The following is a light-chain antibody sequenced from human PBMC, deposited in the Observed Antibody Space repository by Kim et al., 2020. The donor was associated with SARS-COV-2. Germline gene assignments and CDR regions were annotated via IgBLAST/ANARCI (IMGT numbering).Light chain of an antibody. CDR1: QSISTW. CDR3: QQYNSYSPLT. V-gene: IGKV1-5*03. J-gene: IGKJ4*01. CDR2: KAS. Sequence: SVGDRVTITCRASQSISTWLAWYQQKPGKAPKLLIYKASSLESGGPSRFSGSGSGTEFTLTISSLQPDDFATYYCQQYNSYSPLTFGGGTKVDIK.